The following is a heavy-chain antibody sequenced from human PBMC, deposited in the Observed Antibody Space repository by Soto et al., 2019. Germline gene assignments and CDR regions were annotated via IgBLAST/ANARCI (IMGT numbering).Heavy chain of an antibody. CDR2: IRSKGYFGTT. J-gene: IGHJ4*02. V-gene: IGHV3-49*04. Sequence: EVQLEESGGGLVQPGRSQTLSCTGSGFTFGGYTIGWVRQAPGKGLEWVGVIRSKGYFGTTEYAASVRGRFTISRDDSKSVAYLQMNSLRSEDTAVYYCARYRVVADLSDFDYWGQGTLVTVSS. CDR1: GFTFGGYT. CDR3: ARYRVVADLSDFDY. D-gene: IGHD2-2*01.